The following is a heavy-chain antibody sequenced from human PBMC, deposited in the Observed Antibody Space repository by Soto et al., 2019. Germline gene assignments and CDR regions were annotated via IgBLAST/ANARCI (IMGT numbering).Heavy chain of an antibody. CDR3: ARTPFLLALGTVLGYFAD. CDR2: IFHRGTT. V-gene: IGHV4-59*01. CDR1: GASITTSY. Sequence: QVQLQESGPGLVKPSATLTLTCTVSGASITTSYWSWIRQPPGKGLEWIAYIFHRGTTHYNPSLESPVSMTEDTAKNQFSLTMTSVTAADTAVYYWARTPFLLALGTVLGYFADWGQGTLATVSS. D-gene: IGHD3-16*01. J-gene: IGHJ4*02.